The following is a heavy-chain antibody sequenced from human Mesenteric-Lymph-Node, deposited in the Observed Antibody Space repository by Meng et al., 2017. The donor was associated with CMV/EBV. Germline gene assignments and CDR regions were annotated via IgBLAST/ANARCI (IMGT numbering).Heavy chain of an antibody. CDR2: INPNSGGT. D-gene: IGHD3-10*01. CDR3: ARVPSARGSGTFFDY. CDR1: GYTFTGYY. V-gene: IGHV1-2*02. J-gene: IGHJ4*02. Sequence: ASVKVSCKASGYTFTGYYMHWVRQAPGQGLEWMGWINPNSGGTNYAQKFRGRVTMTRDTSISTAYMELSRLRSDDTAVYYCARVPSARGSGTFFDYWGQGTLVTVSS.